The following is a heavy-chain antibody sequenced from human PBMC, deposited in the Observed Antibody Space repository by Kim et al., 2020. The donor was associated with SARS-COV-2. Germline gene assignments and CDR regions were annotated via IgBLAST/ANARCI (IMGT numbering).Heavy chain of an antibody. CDR1: GFTFSSYG. CDR2: ISYDGSNK. Sequence: GGSLRLSCAASGFTFSSYGMHWVRQAPGKGLEWVAVISYDGSNKYYADSVKGRFTISRDNSKNTLYLQMNSLRAEDTAAYYCVTVFGEGAFDIWGQGTMVTVSS. J-gene: IGHJ3*02. CDR3: VTVFGEGAFDI. V-gene: IGHV3-30*03. D-gene: IGHD3-10*01.